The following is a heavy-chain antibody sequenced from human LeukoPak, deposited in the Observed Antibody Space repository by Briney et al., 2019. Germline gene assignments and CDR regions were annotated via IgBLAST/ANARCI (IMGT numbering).Heavy chain of an antibody. CDR1: GFTFSSYA. CDR2: ISGSGGST. V-gene: IGHV3-23*01. D-gene: IGHD3-9*01. J-gene: IGHJ4*02. CDR3: AKDQSPYDILTGYSH. Sequence: PGGSLRLSCAASGFTFSSYAMSWVRQAPGKGLEWVSAISGSGGSTYYADSVKGRFTISRDNSKNTLYLQMNSLRAEDTAVYYCAKDQSPYDILTGYSHWGQGTLVTVSS.